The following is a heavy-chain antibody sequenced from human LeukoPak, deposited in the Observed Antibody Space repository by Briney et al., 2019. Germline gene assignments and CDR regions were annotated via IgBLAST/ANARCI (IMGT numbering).Heavy chain of an antibody. Sequence: SETLSLTCTVSGGSITSGDYYCSWIRQHPGKGLEWIGHIYCSGSTYYNPSLKSRLTMSVDTSKNQFSLKLSSVTAADTAVYYCARVAYDSSGYYFEPKPSYYYMDVWGKGTTVTVSS. V-gene: IGHV4-31*03. CDR3: ARVAYDSSGYYFEPKPSYYYMDV. D-gene: IGHD3-22*01. CDR2: IYCSGST. CDR1: GGSITSGDYY. J-gene: IGHJ6*03.